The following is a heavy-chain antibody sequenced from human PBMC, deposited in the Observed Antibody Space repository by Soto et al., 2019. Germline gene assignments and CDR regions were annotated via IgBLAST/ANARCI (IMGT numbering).Heavy chain of an antibody. Sequence: SETLSLTCAVYGGSFSGYYWSWIRQPPGKGLEWIGEINHSGSTNYNPSLKSRVTISVDTSKNQFSLKLSSVTAADTAVYYCARGPRKGSGRAIDYWGQGTLVTVSS. V-gene: IGHV4-34*01. D-gene: IGHD6-19*01. CDR2: INHSGST. CDR3: ARGPRKGSGRAIDY. J-gene: IGHJ4*02. CDR1: GGSFSGYY.